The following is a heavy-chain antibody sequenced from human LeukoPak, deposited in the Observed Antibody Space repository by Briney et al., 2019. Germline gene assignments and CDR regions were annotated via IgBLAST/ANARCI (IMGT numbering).Heavy chain of an antibody. D-gene: IGHD2-15*01. CDR3: AKDAANLLYYFDY. V-gene: IGHV3-53*05. CDR1: GFTVSSNY. CDR2: INYSGGST. J-gene: IGHJ4*02. Sequence: PGGSLRLSCAASGFTVSSNYMSWVRQAPGKGLEWVSTINYSGGSTYYADSVRGRFTISRDNSKETLYLQMNSLRTEDTAVYYCAKDAANLLYYFDYWGQGALVTVSS.